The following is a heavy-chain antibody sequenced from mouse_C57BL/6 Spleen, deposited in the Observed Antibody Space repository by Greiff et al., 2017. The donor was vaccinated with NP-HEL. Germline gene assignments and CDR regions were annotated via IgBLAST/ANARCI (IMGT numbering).Heavy chain of an antibody. CDR1: GFSLTSYG. J-gene: IGHJ1*03. V-gene: IGHV2-2*01. CDR2: IWSGGST. CDR3: ARWRGSSYWYFDV. Sequence: QVQLQQSGPGLVQPSQSLSITCTVSGFSLTSYGVHWVRQSPGKGLEWLGVIWSGGSTDYNAAFISRLSISKDNSKSQVFFKMNSLQADDTAIYYCARWRGSSYWYFDVWGTGTTVTVSS. D-gene: IGHD1-1*01.